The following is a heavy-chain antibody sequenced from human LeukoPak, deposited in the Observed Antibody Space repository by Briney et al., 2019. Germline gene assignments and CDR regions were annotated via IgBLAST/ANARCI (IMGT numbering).Heavy chain of an antibody. D-gene: IGHD2/OR15-2a*01. CDR2: NNHNGNT. Sequence: SETLSLTCAFYGGSFSVYYWSWIRRPPGKGLEWMGENNHNGNTNYSPSLQGRVTISVDTSKNQFSLKLSSVTAADTAVYYRARGLLIVVLWGKGTLVTVSS. CDR1: GGSFSVYY. J-gene: IGHJ4*02. V-gene: IGHV4-34*01. CDR3: ARGLLIVVL.